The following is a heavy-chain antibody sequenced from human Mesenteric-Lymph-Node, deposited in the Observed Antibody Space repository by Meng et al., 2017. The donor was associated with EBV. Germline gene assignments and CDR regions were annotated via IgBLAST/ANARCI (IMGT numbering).Heavy chain of an antibody. J-gene: IGHJ4*02. CDR2: ISSSSNFI. CDR1: GFIFTSYS. CDR3: ARHYASTWFEADPTTAKVPIDH. V-gene: IGHV3-21*06. Sequence: EVHLVESGGGLVKPGGSLRLACAASGFIFTSYSSTWVRQAPGKGLEWVSSISSSSNFIHYADSVKGRFTISRDTAKSSLFLQMNSLRAEDTAVYYCARHYASTWFEADPTTAKVPIDHWGQGILVTVSS. D-gene: IGHD6-13*01.